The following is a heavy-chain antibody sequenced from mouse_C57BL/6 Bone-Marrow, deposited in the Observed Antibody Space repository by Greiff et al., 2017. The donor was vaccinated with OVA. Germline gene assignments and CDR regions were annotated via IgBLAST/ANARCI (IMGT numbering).Heavy chain of an antibody. J-gene: IGHJ1*03. CDR1: GYSITSGYY. Sequence: EVQLVESGPGLVKPSQSLSLTCSVTGYSITSGYYWNWIRQFPGNKLEWMGYISYDGSNNYNPSLKNQISITRDTSKNQFFLKLNSVTTEDTATYYCARGYFDVWGTGTTVTVSS. V-gene: IGHV3-6*01. CDR2: ISYDGSN. CDR3: ARGYFDV.